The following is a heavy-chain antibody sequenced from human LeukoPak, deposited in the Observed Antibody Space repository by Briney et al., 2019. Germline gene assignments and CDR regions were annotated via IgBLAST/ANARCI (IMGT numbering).Heavy chain of an antibody. Sequence: ASVKVPCKASGYTFTGYYMHWVRQAPGQGPEWMGWINPNSGGTNYAQKFQGRVTMTRDTSISTAYMELSRLRSDDTAVYYCARDSNYESEFDYWGQGTLVTVSS. D-gene: IGHD1-7*01. CDR1: GYTFTGYY. V-gene: IGHV1-2*02. CDR3: ARDSNYESEFDY. J-gene: IGHJ4*02. CDR2: INPNSGGT.